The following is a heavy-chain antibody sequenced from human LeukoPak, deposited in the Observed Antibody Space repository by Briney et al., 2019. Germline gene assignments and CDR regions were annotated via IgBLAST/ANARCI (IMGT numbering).Heavy chain of an antibody. CDR3: ARLTRPYSWDY. V-gene: IGHV3-7*03. CDR2: IKDDGSEE. D-gene: IGHD2-15*01. CDR1: GFNFNNYW. Sequence: GGSLRLFCAASGFNFNNYWMSWLRQAPGKGLEWVAYIKDDGSEEKYVDSVKGRFTIVQDNAYNSLYLQMTSLKVENTPIYFCARLTRPYSWDYWGEGPLVSVSS. J-gene: IGHJ4*02.